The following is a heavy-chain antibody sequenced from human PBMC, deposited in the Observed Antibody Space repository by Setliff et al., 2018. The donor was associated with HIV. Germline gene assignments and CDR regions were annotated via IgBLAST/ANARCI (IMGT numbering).Heavy chain of an antibody. D-gene: IGHD3-3*01. J-gene: IGHJ6*02. V-gene: IGHV4-39*01. Sequence: SETLSLTCTVSGGTISSSDYYWGWIRQPPGKGLEWIGSIYYSGTTYYNPSLKSRVTISVDTSKNQFSLKLSSVTAADTAVYYCARRGDFWDGYSYPNDHYFAMDVWGQGTAVTVSS. CDR3: ARRGDFWDGYSYPNDHYFAMDV. CDR2: IYYSGTT. CDR1: GGTISSSDYY.